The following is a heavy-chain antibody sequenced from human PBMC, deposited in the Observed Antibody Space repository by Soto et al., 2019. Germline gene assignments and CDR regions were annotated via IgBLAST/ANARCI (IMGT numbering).Heavy chain of an antibody. CDR2: IDPSDSYT. V-gene: IGHV5-10-1*01. Sequence: GESLKISCKGSGYSFAGYWITWVRQKPGKGLEWMWRIDPSDSYTNYSPSFQGHVTISADKSISTAYLQWGSLKASDTPMNYCARSPYCRGGTCYYPARGFAPGGQETLVTVSS. J-gene: IGHJ5*02. CDR1: GYSFAGYW. D-gene: IGHD2-15*01. CDR3: ARSPYCRGGTCYYPARGFAP.